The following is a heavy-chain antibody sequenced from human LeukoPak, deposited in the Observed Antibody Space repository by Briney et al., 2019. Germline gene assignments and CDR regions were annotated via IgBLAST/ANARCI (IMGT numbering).Heavy chain of an antibody. V-gene: IGHV3-48*03. J-gene: IGHJ4*02. Sequence: GGSLRLSCAASGFIFSSYAMNWVRQAPGKGLEWVSYISSSDSTIYYADSVKGRFTISRDNAKNSLYLQMSSLRAEDTAAYYCARVVRIPAAGPSFDYWGQGTLVTVSS. CDR2: ISSSDSTI. D-gene: IGHD6-13*01. CDR3: ARVVRIPAAGPSFDY. CDR1: GFIFSSYA.